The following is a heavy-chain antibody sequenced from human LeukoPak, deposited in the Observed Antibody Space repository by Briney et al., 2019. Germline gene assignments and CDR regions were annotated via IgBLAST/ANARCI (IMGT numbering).Heavy chain of an antibody. J-gene: IGHJ4*02. Sequence: ASVKVSCKASGGTFSSYAISWVRQAPGQGLEYMGWINTNTGNPTYAQDFAGRFVFSLDTSVTTTYLQINSLKAADSAVYYCTRGNDTTGYFTYWGQGTLVTVSS. CDR3: TRGNDTTGYFTY. CDR2: INTNTGNP. D-gene: IGHD3-9*01. CDR1: GGTFSSYA. V-gene: IGHV7-4-1*02.